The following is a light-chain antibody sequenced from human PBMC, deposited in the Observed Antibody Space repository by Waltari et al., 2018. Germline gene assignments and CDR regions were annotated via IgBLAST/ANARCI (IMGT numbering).Light chain of an antibody. V-gene: IGKV3-20*01. J-gene: IGKJ1*01. Sequence: EIVFTQSPGTLSLSPGERSTLSCRASHSVSRTLAWYQQKPGQAPKLLVYAASIRATGIPDRFTGSGSGTDFSLTISSLEPEDFAIYFCQHYVRLPATFGQGTKVEIK. CDR1: HSVSRT. CDR2: AAS. CDR3: QHYVRLPAT.